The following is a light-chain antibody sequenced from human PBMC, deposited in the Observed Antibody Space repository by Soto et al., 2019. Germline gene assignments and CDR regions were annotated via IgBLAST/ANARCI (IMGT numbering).Light chain of an antibody. CDR3: TSYTSVTIVV. Sequence: QSALTQPASVSGSPGQSITISCTRSNSDIGGYNSVSWYQQHPGKAPKLLMFGVTNRPSGVSDRFSGSKSGNTASLTISALQAEYEADYYCTSYTSVTIVVFGGGTKLTVL. CDR1: NSDIGGYNS. V-gene: IGLV2-14*03. J-gene: IGLJ2*01. CDR2: GVT.